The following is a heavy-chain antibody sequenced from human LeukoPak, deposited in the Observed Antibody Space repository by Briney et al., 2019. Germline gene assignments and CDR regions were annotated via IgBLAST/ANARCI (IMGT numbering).Heavy chain of an antibody. V-gene: IGHV3-9*01. D-gene: IGHD5-12*01. Sequence: GGSLRLSCAVSGFTFDDYAMHWVRQVPGKGLEWVSGINWNSDSIGYADSVKGRFTTSRDNAKNSLYLQMNSLRAEDTAFYYCAINGGGDSGYGNFNYWGQGTLVTVSS. CDR2: INWNSDSI. J-gene: IGHJ4*02. CDR1: GFTFDDYA. CDR3: AINGGGDSGYGNFNY.